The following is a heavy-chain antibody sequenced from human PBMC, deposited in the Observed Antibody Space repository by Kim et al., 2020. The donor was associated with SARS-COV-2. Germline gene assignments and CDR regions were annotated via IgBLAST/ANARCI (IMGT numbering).Heavy chain of an antibody. J-gene: IGHJ4*02. Sequence: GGSLRLSCAASGFAFTNSYMSWIRQAPGKGLDWLTFISYSSTDIYYADSVKGRFTISRDNAKNSLYLQMNGLRGDDTAVYYCARVAYSSIDYWGRGTLVTVSS. CDR1: GFAFTNSY. CDR2: ISYSSTDI. D-gene: IGHD3-16*01. V-gene: IGHV3-11*01. CDR3: ARVAYSSIDY.